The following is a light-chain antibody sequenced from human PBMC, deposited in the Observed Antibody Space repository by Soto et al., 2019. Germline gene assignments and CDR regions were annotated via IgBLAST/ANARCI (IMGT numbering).Light chain of an antibody. CDR2: GAS. V-gene: IGKV3-15*01. Sequence: EIVMTQSPATLSVSPGERATLSCRASQSVSSNLACYQQKPGQAPRLLIYGASTRATGIPARFSGSGSGTEFTLTISSLQSEDFAVYYCQQYNTWPPWTFG. J-gene: IGKJ1*01. CDR3: QQYNTWPPWT. CDR1: QSVSSN.